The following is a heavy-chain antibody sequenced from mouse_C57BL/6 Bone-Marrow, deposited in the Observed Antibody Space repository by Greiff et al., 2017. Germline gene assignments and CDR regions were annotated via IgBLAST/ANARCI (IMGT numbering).Heavy chain of an antibody. CDR2: INPSSGYT. CDR3: ARELGLVSFAY. CDR1: GYTFTSYW. D-gene: IGHD4-1*01. V-gene: IGHV1-7*01. J-gene: IGHJ3*01. Sequence: QVHVKQSGAELAKPGASVKLSCKASGYTFTSYWMHWVKQRPGQGLEWIGYINPSSGYTKYNQKFKDKATLTADKSSSTAYMQLSSLSYEDSAVYYCARELGLVSFAYWGQGTLVTVSA.